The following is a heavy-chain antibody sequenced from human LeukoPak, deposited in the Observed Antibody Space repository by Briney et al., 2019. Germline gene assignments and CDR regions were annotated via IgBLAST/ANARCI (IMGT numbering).Heavy chain of an antibody. J-gene: IGHJ4*02. Sequence: GGSLRLSCVASGFTFSNFAMSWVRHSPGKGLEWVSGISNIDANTYYADSVKGRFAISRDNSKNTLYLQMNNLRIEDTAVYYCAREQNIRGVIIIVDSWGQGTLVTVSS. CDR3: AREQNIRGVIIIVDS. CDR1: GFTFSNFA. D-gene: IGHD3-10*01. V-gene: IGHV3-23*01. CDR2: ISNIDANT.